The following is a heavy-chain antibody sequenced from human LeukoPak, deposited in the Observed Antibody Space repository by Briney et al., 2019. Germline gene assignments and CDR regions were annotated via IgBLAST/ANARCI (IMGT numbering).Heavy chain of an antibody. V-gene: IGHV4-34*01. CDR3: ARSRVYCANGVCRGGLYYYRDV. Sequence: SETLSLTRAVYGGSFSGYYRSWIRHPPGKGLEWIGEIKHSGSTTYSTFLTIRVSISLDTSKNPVALKRRSVTAADTAVYYCARSRVYCANGVCRGGLYYYRDVWGKGTTVSVSS. CDR1: GGSFSGYY. J-gene: IGHJ6*03. D-gene: IGHD2-8*01. CDR2: IKHSGST.